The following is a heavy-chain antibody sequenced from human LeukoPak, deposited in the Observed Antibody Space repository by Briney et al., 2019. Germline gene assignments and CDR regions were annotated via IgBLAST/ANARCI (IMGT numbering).Heavy chain of an antibody. D-gene: IGHD3-3*01. CDR3: ARSRGNYDFWSGYYFYYYYMDV. V-gene: IGHV4-4*07. Sequence: SETLSLTCTVSGGSISSYYWSWIRQPAGKGPEWIGRIYTSGSTNYNPSLKSRVTMSVDTSKNQFSLKLSSVTAADTAVYYCARSRGNYDFWSGYYFYYYYMDVWGKGTTVTVSS. J-gene: IGHJ6*03. CDR1: GGSISSYY. CDR2: IYTSGST.